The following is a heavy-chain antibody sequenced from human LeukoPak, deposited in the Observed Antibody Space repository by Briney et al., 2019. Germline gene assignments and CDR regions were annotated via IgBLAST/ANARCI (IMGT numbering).Heavy chain of an antibody. V-gene: IGHV4-59*08. J-gene: IGHJ4*01. CDR2: IYYGGST. Sequence: PSETLSLTRIVSGGAISSYSRSWIRQPPGKGLEWIGYIYYGGSTNYNPSLKSRGTISVDTSKNEFSLKLSSVTAADTAVYYCARGSGPDYFDYWGEASSATVST. CDR1: GGAISSYS. D-gene: IGHD1-14*01. CDR3: ARGSGPDYFDY.